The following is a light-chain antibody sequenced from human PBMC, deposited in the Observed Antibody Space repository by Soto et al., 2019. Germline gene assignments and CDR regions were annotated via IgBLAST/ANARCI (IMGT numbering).Light chain of an antibody. V-gene: IGLV1-47*01. J-gene: IGLJ2*01. Sequence: QSVLTQPPSASGTPGQRVTISCSGSSSNIGSNYVYWYQQLPGTAPKLLIYRNNQRPSGVPDRFSGSKSGTSASLAISGLRYEDEADYYCAAWDDSLRKVFGGGTKLTVL. CDR3: AAWDDSLRKV. CDR2: RNN. CDR1: SSNIGSNY.